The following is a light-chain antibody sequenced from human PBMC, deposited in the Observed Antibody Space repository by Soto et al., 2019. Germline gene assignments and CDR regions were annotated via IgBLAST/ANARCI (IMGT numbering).Light chain of an antibody. V-gene: IGKV3-15*01. Sequence: EIVMTQSPATLSVSPVEIATLSCRASQSVSSNLAWYQQKPGQSPRLLIYGASTRVTGIPARFSGGGSGTEFTLTISSLQSEDFAVYYCQQYNNWPGTFGQGTKVEIK. CDR2: GAS. CDR3: QQYNNWPGT. CDR1: QSVSSN. J-gene: IGKJ1*01.